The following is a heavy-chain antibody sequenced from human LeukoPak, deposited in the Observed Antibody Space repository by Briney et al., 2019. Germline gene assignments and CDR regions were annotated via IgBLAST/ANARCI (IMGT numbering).Heavy chain of an antibody. D-gene: IGHD1/OR15-1a*01. CDR2: ISAGDGSA. V-gene: IGHV3-23*01. Sequence: GGSLRLSCVASGFTFKMFALSWVRQAPGKGLEWISAISAGDGSAYHADSVKGRFTISRDNSKNTLYLQMNSLRVEDTAIYYCSKPSGTEPVDYWGQGTLVTVSS. CDR1: GFTFKMFA. CDR3: SKPSGTEPVDY. J-gene: IGHJ4*02.